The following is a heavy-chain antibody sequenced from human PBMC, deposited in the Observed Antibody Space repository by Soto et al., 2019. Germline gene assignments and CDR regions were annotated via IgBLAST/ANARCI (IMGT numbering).Heavy chain of an antibody. Sequence: GGSLRLSCAASGFTFSDYYMSWIRQAPGQGLEWVSGLNWNSVTPGYGDSVKGRFSISRDNGKYALYLQMTSLRPEDTALYYCVKDISGAYSGPNYDAWGQGTLVTVSS. CDR3: VKDISGAYSGPNYDA. CDR2: LNWNSVTP. CDR1: GFTFSDYY. D-gene: IGHD1-26*01. V-gene: IGHV3-9*01. J-gene: IGHJ4*02.